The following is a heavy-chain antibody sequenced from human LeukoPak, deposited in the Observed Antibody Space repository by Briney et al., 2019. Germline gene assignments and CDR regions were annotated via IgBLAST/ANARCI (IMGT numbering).Heavy chain of an antibody. CDR2: IFHGGST. CDR3: ARDRDFTNSWAFDY. CDR1: GDSISSNNW. Sequence: SETLSLTCTVSGDSISSNNWWNWVRQPPGKGLEWIGEIFHGGSTSYNPSLKSRVSISVDTSKNQFSLNLSSVTAADTAIYYCARDRDFTNSWAFDYWGQGALVTVSS. J-gene: IGHJ4*02. V-gene: IGHV4-4*02. D-gene: IGHD6-13*01.